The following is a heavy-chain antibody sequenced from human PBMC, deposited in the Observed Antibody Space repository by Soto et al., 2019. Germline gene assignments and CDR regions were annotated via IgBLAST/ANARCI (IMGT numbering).Heavy chain of an antibody. J-gene: IGHJ4*02. CDR2: INPSGGST. CDR1: GYTFTSYY. Sequence: ASVKVSCKASGYTFTSYYMHWVRQAPGQGLEWMGIINPSGGSTSYAQKFQGRVTMTRDTSTSTVYMELNSLKTEDTAVYYCIRLNRVTTPIYNGWGQGTLVTVSS. D-gene: IGHD1-26*01. V-gene: IGHV1-46*03. CDR3: IRLNRVTTPIYNG.